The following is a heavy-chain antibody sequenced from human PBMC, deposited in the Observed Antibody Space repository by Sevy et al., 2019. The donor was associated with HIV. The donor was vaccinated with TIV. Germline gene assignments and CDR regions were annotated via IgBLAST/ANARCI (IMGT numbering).Heavy chain of an antibody. CDR2: ISGSGGST. Sequence: GGSLRLSCAASGFTFSSYAMSWVRQAPGKGLEWVSAISGSGGSTYYADSVKGRFTISRDNSKNTLYLQMNGLRAEDTAVYYCAKIHVLRFLEWLSNRDFDYWGQGTLVTVSS. J-gene: IGHJ4*02. CDR1: GFTFSSYA. V-gene: IGHV3-23*01. D-gene: IGHD3-3*01. CDR3: AKIHVLRFLEWLSNRDFDY.